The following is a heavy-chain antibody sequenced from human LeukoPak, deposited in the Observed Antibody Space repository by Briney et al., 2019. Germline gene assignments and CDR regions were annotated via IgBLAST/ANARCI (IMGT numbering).Heavy chain of an antibody. Sequence: SETLSLTCTVSGGSISSGDYYCNWIRQPPGKGLEWIGYIYYSGSTYYNPSLKSRVTISVDTSKNQFSLKLSSVTAADTAVYYCARDFGVIIGSAFDIWGQGTMVTVSS. J-gene: IGHJ3*02. CDR1: GGSISSGDYY. CDR3: ARDFGVIIGSAFDI. V-gene: IGHV4-30-4*08. D-gene: IGHD3-3*01. CDR2: IYYSGST.